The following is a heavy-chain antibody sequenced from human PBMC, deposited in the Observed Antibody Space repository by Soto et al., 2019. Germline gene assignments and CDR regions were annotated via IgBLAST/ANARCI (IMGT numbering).Heavy chain of an antibody. V-gene: IGHV6-1*01. CDR2: TYYRSKWYN. J-gene: IGHJ4*02. D-gene: IGHD4-17*01. CDR1: GDSVSSNSAA. CDR3: ARDLLIGDYGDQGYFDY. Sequence: QVQLQQSGPGLVKPSQTLSLTCAISGDSVSSNSAAWNWIRQSPSRGLEWLGRTYYRSKWYNDYAVSVKSRITLNPDTSKNQFSLQLNSVTPEDTAVYYCARDLLIGDYGDQGYFDYWGQGTLVTVSS.